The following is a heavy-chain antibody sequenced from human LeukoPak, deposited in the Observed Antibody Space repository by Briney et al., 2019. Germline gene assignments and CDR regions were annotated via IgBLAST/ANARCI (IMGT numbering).Heavy chain of an antibody. D-gene: IGHD3-22*01. CDR2: TSGSGGST. J-gene: IGHJ4*02. Sequence: HPGGSLRLSCAASGFTFSSYAMSWVRQAPGKGLEWVSATSGSGGSTYYADPVKGRFTISRDNSKNTLYLLMNSLRAEDTAVYYCAKDLNYDSSGYYPPKGFDYWGQGTLVTVSS. CDR3: AKDLNYDSSGYYPPKGFDY. CDR1: GFTFSSYA. V-gene: IGHV3-23*01.